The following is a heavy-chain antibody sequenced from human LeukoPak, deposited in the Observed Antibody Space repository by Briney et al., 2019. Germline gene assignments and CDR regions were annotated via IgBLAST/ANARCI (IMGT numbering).Heavy chain of an antibody. CDR2: ISYDGSNK. Sequence: PGRSLRLSCAASGFTFSSYAMHWVRQAPGKGLEWVAVISYDGSNKYYADSVKGRFTISRDNSKNTLYLQMNSLRAEDTAVYYCARDFRDYDILTGYTQPHFDYWGQGTLVTVSS. CDR1: GFTFSSYA. V-gene: IGHV3-30*04. CDR3: ARDFRDYDILTGYTQPHFDY. J-gene: IGHJ4*02. D-gene: IGHD3-9*01.